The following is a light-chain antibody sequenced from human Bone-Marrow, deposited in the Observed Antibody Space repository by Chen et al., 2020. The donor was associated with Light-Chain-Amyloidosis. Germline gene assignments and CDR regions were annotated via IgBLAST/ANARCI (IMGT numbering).Light chain of an antibody. CDR3: QSYDSSTYVV. V-gene: IGLV6-57*01. Sequence: NFMLNQPHSVSESPGKTVTTPCTRSSGSIASNYVQWYQQRPGSSPTTLIYEDKQRPSGVPDRFSGSIDTSANSASLTISGLQTEDEGDYYCQSYDSSTYVVFGGGTKLTVL. CDR1: SGSIASNY. J-gene: IGLJ2*01. CDR2: EDK.